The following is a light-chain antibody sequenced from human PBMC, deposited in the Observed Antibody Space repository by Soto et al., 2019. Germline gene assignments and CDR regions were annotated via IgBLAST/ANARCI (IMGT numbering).Light chain of an antibody. CDR2: AAS. CDR3: QQSYSSPRT. Sequence: DIQMTQSPSSLSASVGDRVTITCRASQNINNYLNWYQQKPGNAPKLMLYAASTLQRGVPSRFSGSGSGTDFTLTISSIQPEDFATYYCQQSYSSPRTFGQGTKVDIK. J-gene: IGKJ1*01. V-gene: IGKV1-39*01. CDR1: QNINNY.